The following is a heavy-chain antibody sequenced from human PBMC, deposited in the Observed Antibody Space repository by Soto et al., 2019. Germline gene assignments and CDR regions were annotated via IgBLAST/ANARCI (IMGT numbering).Heavy chain of an antibody. CDR2: MNPNSGNT. J-gene: IGHJ6*03. CDR3: ARQVSNRVDYYYYMDV. D-gene: IGHD4-4*01. CDR1: GYPFTSYD. V-gene: IGHV1-8*01. Sequence: SVKVSCKASGYPFTSYDINWVRQATGQGLEWMGWMNPNSGNTGYAQKFQGRITMTRNTSISTAYMELSSLRSEDTAVYYCARQVSNRVDYYYYMDVWGKGTTVTVSS.